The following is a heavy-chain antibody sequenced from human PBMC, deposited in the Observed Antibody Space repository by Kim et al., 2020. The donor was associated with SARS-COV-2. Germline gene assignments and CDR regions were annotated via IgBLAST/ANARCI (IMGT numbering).Heavy chain of an antibody. Sequence: SPSLKSRVTISVDTSKNQFTLKLSSVTAADTAVYYCARGVPMTTQRRFDPWGQGTLVTVSS. V-gene: IGHV4-30-2*05. D-gene: IGHD4-17*01. CDR3: ARGVPMTTQRRFDP. J-gene: IGHJ5*02.